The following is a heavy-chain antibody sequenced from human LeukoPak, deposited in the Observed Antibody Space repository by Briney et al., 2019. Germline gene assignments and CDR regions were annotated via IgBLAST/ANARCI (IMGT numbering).Heavy chain of an antibody. CDR2: IYYSGST. CDR1: GGSISSYY. CDR3: ARTEESGYSYRYFGYYYYMDV. J-gene: IGHJ6*03. V-gene: IGHV4-59*01. Sequence: TPETLSLTCTVSGGSISSYYWSWIRQPPGKGLEWIGYIYYSGSTHYNPSLKSRATISVDTSKNQFSLKLSSVTAADTAVYYCARTEESGYSYRYFGYYYYMDVWGKGTTVTVSS. D-gene: IGHD5-18*01.